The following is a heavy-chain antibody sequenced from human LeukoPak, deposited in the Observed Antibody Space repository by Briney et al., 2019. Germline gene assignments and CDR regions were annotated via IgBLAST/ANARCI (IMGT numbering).Heavy chain of an antibody. V-gene: IGHV3-30*02. CDR1: GFTFSSYG. CDR3: AKRGDTSDYFDY. CDR2: IRYDGSNK. D-gene: IGHD5-18*01. Sequence: PGGSLRLSCAASGFTFSSYGMHWVRQAPGKGLEWVAFIRYDGSNKYYADSVKGRFTISRDNSKNTLYLQMNSLRAEDTAVYYCAKRGDTSDYFDYWGQGTLVTVSS. J-gene: IGHJ4*02.